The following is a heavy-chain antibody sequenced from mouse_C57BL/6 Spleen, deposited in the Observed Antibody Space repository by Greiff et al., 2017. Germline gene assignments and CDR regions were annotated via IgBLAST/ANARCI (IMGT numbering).Heavy chain of an antibody. CDR1: GFTFSDYG. D-gene: IGHD1-1*01. CDR2: ISSGSSTI. CDR3: ARLSSPFDY. V-gene: IGHV5-17*01. J-gene: IGHJ2*01. Sequence: EVQLVESGGGLVKPGGSLKLSCAASGFTFSDYGMHWVRQAPEKGLEWVAYISSGSSTIYYADTVKGRFNISRDNAKNTLFLQMTSLRSEDTAMYYCARLSSPFDYWGQGTTLTVSS.